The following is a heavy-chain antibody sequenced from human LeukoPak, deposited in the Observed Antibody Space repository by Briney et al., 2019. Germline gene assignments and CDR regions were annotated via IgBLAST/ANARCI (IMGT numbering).Heavy chain of an antibody. V-gene: IGHV4-59*12. J-gene: IGHJ3*02. CDR2: IYHSGST. CDR1: GGSISSYY. Sequence: SETLSLTCTVSGGSISSYYWSWIRQPPGKGLEWIGYIYHSGSTYYNPSLKSRVTISVDRTKNQFSLKLSSVTAADTAVYYCAREEDDYGGNNAFDIWGQGTMVTVSS. D-gene: IGHD4-23*01. CDR3: AREEDDYGGNNAFDI.